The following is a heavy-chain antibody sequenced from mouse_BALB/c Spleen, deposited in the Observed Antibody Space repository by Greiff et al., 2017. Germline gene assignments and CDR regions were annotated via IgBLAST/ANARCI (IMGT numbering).Heavy chain of an antibody. Sequence: QVQLQQSGAELMKPGASVKISCKATGYTFSSYWIEWVKQRPGHGLEWIGEILPGSGSTNYNEKFKGKATFTADTSSNTAYMQLSSLTSEDSAVYYCARSSPSARRDPWFAYWGQGTLVTVSA. J-gene: IGHJ3*01. V-gene: IGHV1-9*01. D-gene: IGHD2-10*02. CDR3: ARSSPSARRDPWFAY. CDR1: GYTFSSYW. CDR2: ILPGSGST.